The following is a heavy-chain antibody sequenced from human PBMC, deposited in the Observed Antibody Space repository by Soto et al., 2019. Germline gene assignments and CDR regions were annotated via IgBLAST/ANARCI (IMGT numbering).Heavy chain of an antibody. V-gene: IGHV3-13*01. CDR2: IVVAGDT. J-gene: IGHJ3*01. D-gene: IGHD6-25*01. CDR3: ARRGIDTMSGFDALDV. CDR1: GFTFSTYD. Sequence: GGSLRLSCTTSGFTFSTYDMHWVRQVTGKGLEWVSGIVVAGDTYYPDSVKGRFTISRENAKNSLYLQMDSLRVEDTAVHYCARRGIDTMSGFDALDVWGLGSKVTVSS.